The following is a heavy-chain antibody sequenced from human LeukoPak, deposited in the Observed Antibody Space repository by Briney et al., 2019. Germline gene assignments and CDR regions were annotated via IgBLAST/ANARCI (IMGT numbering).Heavy chain of an antibody. CDR1: GVSISSYY. J-gene: IGHJ6*03. D-gene: IGHD6-13*01. CDR3: ARRHHSSSWYGSQYYYYYMDV. CDR2: IYYSGST. V-gene: IGHV4-59*01. Sequence: SETLSLTCTVSGVSISSYYWSWIRQPPGKALEGIGNIYYSGSTNYNPPLKSRVTISVDTSKNQFSLKLSSVTAADAAVYYCARRHHSSSWYGSQYYYYYMDVWGRGTTVTISS.